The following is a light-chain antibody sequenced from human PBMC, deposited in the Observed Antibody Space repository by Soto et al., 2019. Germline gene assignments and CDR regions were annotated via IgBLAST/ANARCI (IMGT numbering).Light chain of an antibody. CDR3: QQYGSSPPWT. Sequence: EIVLTQSPGTLSLSPGERATLSCRASQGIISTFLAWYQQKPGQPPRLLMYGTSNRATGIPDRFSGSGSGTDFTLTISRLEPEDFAIYYCQQYGSSPPWTFXQGTKVDIK. V-gene: IGKV3-20*01. J-gene: IGKJ1*01. CDR1: QGIISTF. CDR2: GTS.